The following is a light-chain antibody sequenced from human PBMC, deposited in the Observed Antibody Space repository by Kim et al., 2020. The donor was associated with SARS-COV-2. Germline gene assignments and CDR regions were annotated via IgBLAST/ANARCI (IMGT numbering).Light chain of an antibody. Sequence: EIVLTQSPGTLSLSPGERATLSCRASQNVQSRYLAWYHQIPGQVPRLLIYGASSRATGVPDRFSGSGSGTEFTLTISRLEPEDSAVYYCQQYGTTPRTFGQGTKVDIK. CDR3: QQYGTTPRT. J-gene: IGKJ1*01. CDR1: QNVQSRY. CDR2: GAS. V-gene: IGKV3-20*01.